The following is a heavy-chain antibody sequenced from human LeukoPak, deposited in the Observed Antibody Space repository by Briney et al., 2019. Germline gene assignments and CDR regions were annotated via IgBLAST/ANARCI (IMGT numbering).Heavy chain of an antibody. D-gene: IGHD3-22*01. CDR2: IYNSGST. CDR3: ARRQYYYDSSGATHGAFDI. Sequence: PSETLSLTCTVSGASISSYYWSWIRQPPGKGLEWIGYIYNSGSTNYNPSLKSRVTISVDTSKNQFYLKLSSVTAADTPVYYCARRQYYYDSSGATHGAFDIWGQGTMVTVSS. V-gene: IGHV4-59*08. CDR1: GASISSYY. J-gene: IGHJ3*02.